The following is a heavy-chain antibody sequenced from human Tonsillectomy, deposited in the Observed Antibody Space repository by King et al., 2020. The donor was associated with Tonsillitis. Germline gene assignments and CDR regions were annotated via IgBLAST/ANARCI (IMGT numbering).Heavy chain of an antibody. CDR1: GFTFGSYW. D-gene: IGHD3-9*01. V-gene: IGHV3-74*02. Sequence: VQLVESGGGLVQTGGALRLSCEASGFTFGSYWMHWVRQAPGKGLVWVSRINTDGFTTSYADSVNGRFTISRDNAKNTLYLQMSGLRAEDTAVYYCTMDLTGPRDYWGQGTLVTVSS. CDR2: INTDGFTT. J-gene: IGHJ4*02. CDR3: TMDLTGPRDY.